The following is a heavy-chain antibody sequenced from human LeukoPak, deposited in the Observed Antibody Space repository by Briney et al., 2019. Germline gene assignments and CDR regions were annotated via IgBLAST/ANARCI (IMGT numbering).Heavy chain of an antibody. Sequence: GGSLRLSCAASGFMFNSYGMHWVRQAPGKGLEWLTVISHDGSNKYYADSVKGRFTISRDNSKNTLYLHMNSLRDEDTAVYYCAKDLRIQLWAYYFDYWGQGTLVTVSS. V-gene: IGHV3-30*18. CDR3: AKDLRIQLWAYYFDY. D-gene: IGHD5-18*01. J-gene: IGHJ4*02. CDR1: GFMFNSYG. CDR2: ISHDGSNK.